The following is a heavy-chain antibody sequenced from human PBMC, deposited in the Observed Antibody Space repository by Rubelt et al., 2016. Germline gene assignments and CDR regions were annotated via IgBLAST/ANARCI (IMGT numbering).Heavy chain of an antibody. J-gene: IGHJ3*02. CDR3: ATGTIFGVVKDAFDI. D-gene: IGHD3-3*01. CDR2: IHYSGST. Sequence: GLEWIGYIHYSGSTSYNPSLKSRITMSVDTSENQFSLKLSSVTAADTAVYYCATGTIFGVVKDAFDIWGQGTMVTVSA. V-gene: IGHV4-30-4*07.